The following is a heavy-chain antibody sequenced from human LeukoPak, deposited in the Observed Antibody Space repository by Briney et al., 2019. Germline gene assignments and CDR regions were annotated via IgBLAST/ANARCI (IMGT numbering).Heavy chain of an antibody. D-gene: IGHD2-21*01. J-gene: IGHJ4*02. CDR1: GFTFSSYD. CDR3: ARAPVTSCRGAYCYPFDY. V-gene: IGHV3-23*01. CDR2: TSSSDAGT. Sequence: GGSLRLSYAASGFTFSSYDMSWVRQAPGKGLEWVSATSSSDAGTYYADSVRGRFTISRDNSKNTLYLQMNSLRLEDAAVYFCARAPVTSCRGAYCYPFDYWGQGTQVTVSS.